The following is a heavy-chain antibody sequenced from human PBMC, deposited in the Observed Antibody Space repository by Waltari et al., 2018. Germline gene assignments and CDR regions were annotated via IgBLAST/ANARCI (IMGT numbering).Heavy chain of an antibody. D-gene: IGHD2-2*01. CDR2: INPNSGGT. J-gene: IGHJ4*02. CDR1: GYTFTGYY. Sequence: QVQLVQSGAEVKKPGASVKVSCKASGYTFTGYYMHWVRQAPGQGLEWMGWINPNSGGTNYAQKCQGRVTMTRDTSISTAYMELSRLRSDDTAVYYCARYCSSTSCPTPFDYWGQGTLVTVSS. V-gene: IGHV1-2*02. CDR3: ARYCSSTSCPTPFDY.